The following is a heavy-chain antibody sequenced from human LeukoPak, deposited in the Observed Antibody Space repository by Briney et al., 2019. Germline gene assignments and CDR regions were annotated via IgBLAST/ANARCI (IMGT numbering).Heavy chain of an antibody. CDR1: GFTFSSYA. Sequence: PGGSLRLSCAASGFTFSSYAMSWARQAPGKGLEWVSAISGSGGSTYYADSVKGRFTISRDNSKNTLYLQMNSLRAEDTAVYYCAKDGVLVAATPDGDWGQGTLVTVSS. CDR3: AKDGVLVAATPDGD. D-gene: IGHD2-15*01. J-gene: IGHJ4*02. V-gene: IGHV3-23*01. CDR2: ISGSGGST.